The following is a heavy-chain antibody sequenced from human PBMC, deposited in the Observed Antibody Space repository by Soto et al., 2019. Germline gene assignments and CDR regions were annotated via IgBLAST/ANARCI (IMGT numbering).Heavy chain of an antibody. CDR3: ARDKDWAFDY. J-gene: IGHJ4*02. D-gene: IGHD3-9*01. Sequence: EVQLVESGGGLVQPGGSLRLSCVASGFTFSSYSIVWVRQAPGKGLEWVSYIFTTGTTIYYADSVKGRFTVSRDNAKNLLFLLLNSLRAEDTAVYYCARDKDWAFDYWGQGTLVTVSS. V-gene: IGHV3-48*03. CDR1: GFTFSSYS. CDR2: IFTTGTTI.